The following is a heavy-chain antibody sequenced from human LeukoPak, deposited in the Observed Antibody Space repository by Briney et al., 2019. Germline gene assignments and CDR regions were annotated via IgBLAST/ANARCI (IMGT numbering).Heavy chain of an antibody. Sequence: SETLSLTCTVSGGSITSSSYYWGWIRQPPGKGLEWIGTIYRNGNTYYNPSLKSRVTISVDSAKNQFSLKLSSVTAADTAVYYSATDSARGIWGQGTLVTVSS. D-gene: IGHD3-3*02. CDR2: IYRNGNT. V-gene: IGHV4-39*02. CDR1: GGSITSSSYY. J-gene: IGHJ4*02. CDR3: ATDSARGI.